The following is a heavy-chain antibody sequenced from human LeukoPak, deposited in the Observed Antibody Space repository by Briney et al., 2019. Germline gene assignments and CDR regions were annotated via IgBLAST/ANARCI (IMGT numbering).Heavy chain of an antibody. D-gene: IGHD1-26*01. CDR3: ARFSGSHRRFGY. Sequence: SETLSLTCTVSGGSISSYYWSWIPQPPGKGLEWIGYIYYSGSTNYNPSLKSRVTMLVDTSKNQFSLKLISVTAADRAVYYCARFSGSHRRFGYWGQGTLVTVSS. J-gene: IGHJ4*02. V-gene: IGHV4-59*01. CDR1: GGSISSYY. CDR2: IYYSGST.